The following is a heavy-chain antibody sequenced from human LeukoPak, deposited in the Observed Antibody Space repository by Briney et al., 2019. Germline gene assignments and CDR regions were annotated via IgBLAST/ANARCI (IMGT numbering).Heavy chain of an antibody. CDR2: ISYDGSNK. CDR1: RFTFSSYG. J-gene: IGHJ4*02. Sequence: EGSLRLSCAASRFTFSSYGMHWVRQAPGKGLEWVAVISYDGSNKYYADSVKGRFTISRDNSKNTLYLQMNSLRAEDTAVYYCAKDPYYYDSSGYMDYWGQGTLVTVSS. CDR3: AKDPYYYDSSGYMDY. V-gene: IGHV3-30*18. D-gene: IGHD3-22*01.